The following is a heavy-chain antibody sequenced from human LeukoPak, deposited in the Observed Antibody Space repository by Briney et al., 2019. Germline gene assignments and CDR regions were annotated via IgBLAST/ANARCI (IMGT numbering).Heavy chain of an antibody. Sequence: GGSLRLSCEGSGFSFSSYCMNWVRQAPGKGPEWVSYISSSSTTIYYADSVKGRFTISRDNSKNTLYLQMNSLRAEDTAVYYCTRDTAMAYWGQGTLVTVSS. J-gene: IGHJ4*02. D-gene: IGHD5-18*01. CDR2: ISSSSTTI. CDR3: TRDTAMAY. CDR1: GFSFSSYC. V-gene: IGHV3-48*01.